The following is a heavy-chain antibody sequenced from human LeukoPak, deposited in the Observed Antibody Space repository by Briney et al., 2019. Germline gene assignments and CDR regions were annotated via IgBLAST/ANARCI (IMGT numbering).Heavy chain of an antibody. V-gene: IGHV3-23*01. CDR3: ASSYLVDEGATAALDY. Sequence: PGGSLRLSCAASGFTFSSYGMSWVRQAPGKGLEWVSAISGSGGSTFYADSVKGRFTISRDNAKNSLYLQMNSLRAEDTAVYYCASSYLVDEGATAALDYWGQGTLVTVSS. D-gene: IGHD1-26*01. CDR2: ISGSGGST. CDR1: GFTFSSYG. J-gene: IGHJ4*02.